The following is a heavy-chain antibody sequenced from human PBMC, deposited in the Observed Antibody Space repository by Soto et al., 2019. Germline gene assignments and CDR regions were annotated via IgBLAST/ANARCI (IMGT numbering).Heavy chain of an antibody. D-gene: IGHD3-10*01. CDR1: GVSISSYY. Sequence: PSETLCLTCTVSGVSISSYYWSLIRPPPGKGLEWIGYIYYSGSTNYNPSLKSRVTISVDTSKNQFSLKLSSVTAADTAVYYCARVGGAGIPPNYGSGSYYHDYWGQGTLVTVSS. CDR3: ARVGGAGIPPNYGSGSYYHDY. J-gene: IGHJ4*02. V-gene: IGHV4-59*01. CDR2: IYYSGST.